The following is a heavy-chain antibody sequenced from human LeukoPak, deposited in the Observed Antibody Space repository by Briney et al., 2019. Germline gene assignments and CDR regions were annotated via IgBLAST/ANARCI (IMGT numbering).Heavy chain of an antibody. CDR1: GGSFSGYY. CDR2: INHSGST. D-gene: IGHD3-3*01. Sequence: SETLSLTCAVYGGSFSGYYWSWIRQPPGKGLEWIGEINHSGSTNYNPSLKSRVTISVDTSKNQFSLKLSSVTAADTAVYYCARGFLENAFDIWGQGTMVTVSS. V-gene: IGHV4-34*01. CDR3: ARGFLENAFDI. J-gene: IGHJ3*02.